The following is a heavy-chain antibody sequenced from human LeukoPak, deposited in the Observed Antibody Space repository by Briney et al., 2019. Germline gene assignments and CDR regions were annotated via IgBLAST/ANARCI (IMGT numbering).Heavy chain of an antibody. D-gene: IGHD1-7*01. CDR1: GFTFSSYA. J-gene: IGHJ5*02. CDR3: AKARSITGTTRFDP. CDR2: ISGSGGST. V-gene: IGHV3-23*01. Sequence: HPGGSLRLSCAASGFTFSSYAMSWVRQAPGEGLEWVSAISGSGGSTYYADSVKGRFTISRDNSKNTLYLQMNSLRAEDTAVYYCAKARSITGTTRFDPWGQGTLVTVSS.